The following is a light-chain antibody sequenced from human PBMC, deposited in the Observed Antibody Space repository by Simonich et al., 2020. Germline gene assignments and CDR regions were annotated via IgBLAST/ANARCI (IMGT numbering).Light chain of an antibody. Sequence: QSALTQPASVSRSPGQSITISCTGTSSDVGGYNYVSWYQQHPGKAPKLMIYDVSQRPSGVSNRFSGSKSGNTASLTISGLQAEDEADYYCSSYTSSSTWVFGGGTKLTVL. CDR2: DVS. V-gene: IGLV2-14*01. CDR3: SSYTSSSTWV. CDR1: SSDVGGYNY. J-gene: IGLJ3*02.